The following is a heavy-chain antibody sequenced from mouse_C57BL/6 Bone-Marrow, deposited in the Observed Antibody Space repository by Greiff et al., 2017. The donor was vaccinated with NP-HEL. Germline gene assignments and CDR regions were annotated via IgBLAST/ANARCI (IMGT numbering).Heavy chain of an antibody. V-gene: IGHV5-6*02. Sequence: EVKLVESGGDLVKPGGSLKLSCAASGFTFSNYGMSWVRQTPDKRLEWVATISSGGSYTYYPDSLKGRLTISRDNAKNTLYLQMSSLKSEDTAMYYCARRGLLIWFAYWGQGTLVTVSA. CDR2: ISSGGSYT. D-gene: IGHD3-1*01. CDR1: GFTFSNYG. CDR3: ARRGLLIWFAY. J-gene: IGHJ3*01.